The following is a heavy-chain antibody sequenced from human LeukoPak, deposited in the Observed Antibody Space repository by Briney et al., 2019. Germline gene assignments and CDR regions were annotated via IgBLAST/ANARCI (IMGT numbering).Heavy chain of an antibody. CDR2: ISSGGSTI. Sequence: PGGSLRLSCAASGFILSDYSMNWVRQAPGKGLEWVSHISSGGSTIYYADSVKGRFTISRDNARSSVYLIMSSLRDEDTAVYYCARGIYFDSWGQGTLVTVSS. V-gene: IGHV3-48*02. CDR1: GFILSDYS. J-gene: IGHJ4*02. CDR3: ARGIYFDS.